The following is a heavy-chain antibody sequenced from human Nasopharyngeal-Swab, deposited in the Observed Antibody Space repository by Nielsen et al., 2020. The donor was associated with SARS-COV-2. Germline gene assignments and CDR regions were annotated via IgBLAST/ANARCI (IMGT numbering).Heavy chain of an antibody. D-gene: IGHD3-16*01. CDR1: GGTFSSYA. CDR2: IIPILGIA. CDR3: ASMTQASYYYYGMDV. J-gene: IGHJ6*02. V-gene: IGHV1-69*04. Sequence: SVKVSCKASGGTFSSYAISRVRQAPGQGLEWMGRIIPILGIANYAQKFQGRVTITADKSTSTAYMELSSLRSEDTAVYYCASMTQASYYYYGMDVWGQGTTVTVSS.